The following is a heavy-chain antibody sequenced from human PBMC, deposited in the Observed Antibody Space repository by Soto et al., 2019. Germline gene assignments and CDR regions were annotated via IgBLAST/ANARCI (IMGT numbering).Heavy chain of an antibody. CDR3: AKVSPETAYYYYYMDV. V-gene: IGHV3-23*01. J-gene: IGHJ6*03. CDR1: GFTFSSYA. Sequence: EVQLLESGGGLVQPGGSLRLSCAASGFTFSSYAMIWVRQAPGKGLEWVSTISGSGGSTYYADSVKGRLTMSRDNSKNMSYLQMNSLRDEDTALXYCAKVSPETAYYYYYMDVWRKGTTVTVSS. CDR2: ISGSGGST.